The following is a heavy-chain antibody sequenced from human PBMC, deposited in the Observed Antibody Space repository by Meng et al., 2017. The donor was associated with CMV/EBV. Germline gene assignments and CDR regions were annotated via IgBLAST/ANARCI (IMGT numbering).Heavy chain of an antibody. J-gene: IGHJ4*02. V-gene: IGHV3-15*01. CDR3: TTDPPVLRFLEWLSTLRH. D-gene: IGHD3-3*01. Sequence: GESLKISCTSSGFTFGDYAINWVRQAPGKGLEWVGRIKSKTDGGTTDYAAPVKGRFTISRDDSKNTLYLQMNSLKTEDTAVYYCTTDPPVLRFLEWLSTLRHWGQGTLVTVSS. CDR2: IKSKTDGGTT. CDR1: GFTFGDYA.